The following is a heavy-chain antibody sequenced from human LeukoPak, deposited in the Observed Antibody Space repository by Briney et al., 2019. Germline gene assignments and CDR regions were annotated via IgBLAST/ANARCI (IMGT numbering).Heavy chain of an antibody. CDR3: ARDNVGDILTGYFDAFDR. CDR1: GFTFSSYS. J-gene: IGHJ3*02. V-gene: IGHV3-21*01. CDR2: ISSSSSYI. Sequence: TGGSLRLSCAASGFTFSSYSMNWVRQAPGKGLEWVSSISSSSSYIYYADSVKGRFIISRDNAKNSLYLQMNSLRAEDTAVYYCARDNVGDILTGYFDAFDRWGQGTMVTVSS. D-gene: IGHD3-9*01.